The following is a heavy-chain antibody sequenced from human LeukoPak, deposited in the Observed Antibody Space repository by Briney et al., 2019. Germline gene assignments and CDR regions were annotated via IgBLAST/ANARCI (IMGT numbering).Heavy chain of an antibody. J-gene: IGHJ4*02. CDR2: IYYSGST. Sequence: SETLSLTCTVSGGSISSYYWSWIRQPPGKGLEWIGYIYYSGSTNYNPSLKSRVTISVDTSKNQFSLKLSSVTAADTAVYYCARFAAREFNYWGQGTLVTVSS. CDR3: ARFAAREFNY. V-gene: IGHV4-59*01. CDR1: GGSISSYY.